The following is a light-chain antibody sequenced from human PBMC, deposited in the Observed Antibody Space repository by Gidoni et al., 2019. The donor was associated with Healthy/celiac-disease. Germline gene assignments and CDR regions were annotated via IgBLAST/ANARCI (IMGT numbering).Light chain of an antibody. V-gene: IGLV2-23*02. J-gene: IGLJ3*02. Sequence: QSALTQPASVSWSPGQSLTISCTGTSSDVGSYNLVSWYQQHPGKAPKLMIYEVSKRPSGVSNRFSGAKSGNTASLTISGLQAEDEADYYCCSYAGSSTLGVFGGGTKLTVL. CDR2: EVS. CDR1: SSDVGSYNL. CDR3: CSYAGSSTLGV.